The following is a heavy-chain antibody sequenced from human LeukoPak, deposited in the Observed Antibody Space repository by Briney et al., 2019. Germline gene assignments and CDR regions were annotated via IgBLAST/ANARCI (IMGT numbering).Heavy chain of an antibody. J-gene: IGHJ5*02. Sequence: GGSLRLSCAASGXTVSSHYMTWGRQAPGEGVEYVSIIYSDGNTYYAASVRGRFTLSRDNSKNTLYLQMNSLRAEDTAVYYCARDPNYAESSDPWGQGTLVTVSS. CDR2: IYSDGNT. V-gene: IGHV3-53*01. CDR3: ARDPNYAESSDP. CDR1: GXTVSSHY. D-gene: IGHD3-16*01.